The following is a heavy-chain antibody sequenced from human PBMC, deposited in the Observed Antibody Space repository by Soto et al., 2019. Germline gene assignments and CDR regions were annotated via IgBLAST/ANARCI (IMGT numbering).Heavy chain of an antibody. CDR1: GFSLSINGVA. CDR2: IYWDDDQ. CDR3: AHKRDVSRGFKY. V-gene: IGHV2-5*02. Sequence: QITLKESGPTLVKPTQTLTLTCTFSGFSLSINGVAVGWIRQPPGQALEWLALIYWDDDQRYNPSLKNRRTITNDTSRNQVVLTMTHMDPVDTATYYCAHKRDVSRGFKYWGQGTLVTVSS. D-gene: IGHD3-10*01. J-gene: IGHJ4*02.